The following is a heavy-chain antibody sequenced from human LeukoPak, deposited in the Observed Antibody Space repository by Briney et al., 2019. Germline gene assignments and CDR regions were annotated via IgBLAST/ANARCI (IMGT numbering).Heavy chain of an antibody. D-gene: IGHD2-15*01. J-gene: IGHJ4*02. CDR1: GFTFSAFA. V-gene: IGHV3-48*01. Sequence: PGGSLRLSCAASGFTFSAFAMTWVRQAPGKGLEWVSYISSSSSTIYYADSVKGRFTISRDNSKNTLYLQMNSLRAEDTAVYYCAKYCSASNLIDYWGQGTLVTVSS. CDR2: ISSSSSTI. CDR3: AKYCSASNLIDY.